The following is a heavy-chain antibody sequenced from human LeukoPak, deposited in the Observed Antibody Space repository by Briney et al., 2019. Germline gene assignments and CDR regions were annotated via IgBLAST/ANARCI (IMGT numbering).Heavy chain of an antibody. V-gene: IGHV1-69*05. CDR2: IIPIFGTA. CDR1: RGTFSSYA. J-gene: IGHJ4*02. CDR3: ASTGCTNGVCYTCDY. D-gene: IGHD2-8*01. Sequence: SVKVSCKASRGTFSSYAISWVRQAPGQGLEWVGRIIPIFGTANYAQKFQGRVTITTDESTSTAYMELSSLRSEDTAVYYCASTGCTNGVCYTCDYWGQGTLVTVSS.